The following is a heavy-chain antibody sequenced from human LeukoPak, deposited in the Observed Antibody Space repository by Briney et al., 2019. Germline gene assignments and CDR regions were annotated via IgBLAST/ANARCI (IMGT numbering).Heavy chain of an antibody. Sequence: ASVKVSCKASGYTFTSYGISWVRQAPGQGLEWMGWISAYNGNTNYAQNLQGRVTMTTDTSTSTAYMELRSLRSDDTAVYYCARDFRYCSSPSCYENWFDPWGQGTLVTVSS. CDR1: GYTFTSYG. V-gene: IGHV1-18*01. CDR3: ARDFRYCSSPSCYENWFDP. J-gene: IGHJ5*02. CDR2: ISAYNGNT. D-gene: IGHD2-2*01.